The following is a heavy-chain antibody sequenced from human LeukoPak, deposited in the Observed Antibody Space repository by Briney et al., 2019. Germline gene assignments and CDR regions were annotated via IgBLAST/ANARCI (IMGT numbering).Heavy chain of an antibody. V-gene: IGHV3-20*04. Sequence: GGSLRLSCAASGFTFDDYGMSWVRQAPGKGLEWVSGINWNGGSTGYADSVKGRFTISRDNAKNSLYLQMHSLRAEDTALYYCARGSPGYGDYGGSDYWGQGTLVTVSS. D-gene: IGHD4-17*01. J-gene: IGHJ4*02. CDR2: INWNGGST. CDR3: ARGSPGYGDYGGSDY. CDR1: GFTFDDYG.